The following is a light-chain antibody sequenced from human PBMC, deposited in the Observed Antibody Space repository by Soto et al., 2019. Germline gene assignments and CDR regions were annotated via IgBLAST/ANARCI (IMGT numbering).Light chain of an antibody. J-gene: IGKJ1*01. Sequence: EIVVTQSPGTLSFSPGERATLSCRASQSVSSSYLAWYQQKPGQAPRLLIYAASRRPTCIPDRFSGSGSGTEFTLTISRLEPADFAVYYCQQSGSSPLTFGQGTKGEIK. CDR3: QQSGSSPLT. V-gene: IGKV3-20*01. CDR1: QSVSSSY. CDR2: AAS.